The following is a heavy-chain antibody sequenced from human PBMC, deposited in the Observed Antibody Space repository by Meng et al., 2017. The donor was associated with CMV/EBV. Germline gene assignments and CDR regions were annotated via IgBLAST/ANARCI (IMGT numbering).Heavy chain of an antibody. CDR2: IRSKAYGGTT. CDR3: TRGVVPAATHYYYYGMDV. J-gene: IGHJ6*02. CDR1: GFTFGDYA. D-gene: IGHD2-2*01. Sequence: GGSLRLSCTASGFTFGDYAMSWVRQAPGKGLEWVGFIRSKAYGGTTEYAASVKGRFTISRDDSKSIAYLQMNSLKTEDTAVYYCTRGVVPAATHYYYYGMDVWGQGTTVTVSS. V-gene: IGHV3-49*04.